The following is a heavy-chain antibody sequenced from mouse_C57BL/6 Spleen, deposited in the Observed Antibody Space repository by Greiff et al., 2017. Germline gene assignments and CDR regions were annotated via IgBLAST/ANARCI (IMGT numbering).Heavy chain of an antibody. CDR1: GYTFTSYW. Sequence: VKLQQPGAELVMPGASVKLSCKASGYTFTSYWMHWVKQRPGQGLEWIGEIDPSDSYTNYNQKFKGKSTLTVDKSSSTAYMQLSSLTSEDSAVYYCARDYGGYFDVWGTGTTVTVSS. J-gene: IGHJ1*03. CDR3: ARDYGGYFDV. CDR2: IDPSDSYT. V-gene: IGHV1-69*01. D-gene: IGHD1-1*02.